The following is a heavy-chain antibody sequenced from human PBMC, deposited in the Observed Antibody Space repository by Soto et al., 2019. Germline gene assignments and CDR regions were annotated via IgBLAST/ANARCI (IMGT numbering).Heavy chain of an antibody. CDR2: IYHSGST. J-gene: IGHJ4*02. CDR3: AAGGGLTRYY. D-gene: IGHD2-15*01. Sequence: QLQLQESGSGLVKPSQTLSLTCAVSGGSISSGGYSWRWIRQAPGKGLEWIGNIYHSGSTYYNPSHKCRVTITVDRSKNHFSRKVSSVTAADTAVYYCAAGGGLTRYYWGEGTLVIVSS. CDR1: GGSISSGGYS. V-gene: IGHV4-30-2*01.